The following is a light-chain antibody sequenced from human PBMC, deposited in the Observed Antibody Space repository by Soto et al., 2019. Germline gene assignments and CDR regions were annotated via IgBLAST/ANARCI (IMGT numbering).Light chain of an antibody. CDR2: DAS. CDR1: QTVSSY. Sequence: EFVLTQSPCTLSLSPGERATLSCRASQTVSSYLAWYQQKPGQAPRLLIYDASNRATGIPARFSGSGSGTDFTLTISSLEPEDFAVYYCQQRSNWPITFGQRTRLENK. J-gene: IGKJ5*01. V-gene: IGKV3-11*01. CDR3: QQRSNWPIT.